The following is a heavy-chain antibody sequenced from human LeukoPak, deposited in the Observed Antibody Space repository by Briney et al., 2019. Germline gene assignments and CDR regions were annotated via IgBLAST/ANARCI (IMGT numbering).Heavy chain of an antibody. CDR1: GFTFDDHG. J-gene: IGHJ6*03. CDR2: INWSGGST. D-gene: IGHD3-10*01. Sequence: GGSLRLSCAASGFTFDDHGMSWVRQAPGKGLEWVSGINWSGGSTGYADSVKGRFTISRDNAKNSLDLQMNSLRAEDTALYYCAVNRGSGYYFYMDVWGKGTTVTVSS. V-gene: IGHV3-20*04. CDR3: AVNRGSGYYFYMDV.